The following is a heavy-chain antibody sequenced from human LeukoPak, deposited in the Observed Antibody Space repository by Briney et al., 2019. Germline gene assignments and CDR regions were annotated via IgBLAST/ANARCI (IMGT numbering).Heavy chain of an antibody. Sequence: GASVKVSCKASGYTFTSYGISWVRQAPGQGLESMGWISAYNGNTNYAQKLQGRVTMTTDTSTSTAYMELSSLRSDYTAVYYCARVPLGYCSAGSCYPDYWGQGTQVTVSS. V-gene: IGHV1-18*01. J-gene: IGHJ4*02. CDR2: ISAYNGNT. CDR3: ARVPLGYCSAGSCYPDY. D-gene: IGHD2-15*01. CDR1: GYTFTSYG.